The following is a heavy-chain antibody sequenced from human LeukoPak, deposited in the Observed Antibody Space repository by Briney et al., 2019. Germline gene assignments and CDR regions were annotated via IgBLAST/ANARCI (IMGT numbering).Heavy chain of an antibody. D-gene: IGHD2-2*01. CDR3: ARVIWCSSTSCYSGGFDY. Sequence: GGSLRLSCAASGFTFSSFALSWVRQAPGKGLVWVSRINSDGSGTSYADSVKGRFTISRDNAKNTLFLQMNSLRAEDTAVYYCARVIWCSSTSCYSGGFDYWGQGTLVTVSS. CDR2: INSDGSGT. CDR1: GFTFSSFA. J-gene: IGHJ4*02. V-gene: IGHV3-74*01.